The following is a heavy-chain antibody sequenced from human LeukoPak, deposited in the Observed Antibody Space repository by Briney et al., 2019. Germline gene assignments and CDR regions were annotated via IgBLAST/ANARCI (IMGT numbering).Heavy chain of an antibody. CDR3: GYTNNFYH. Sequence: GGSPRLSCVASGLSISGQWMNWVRQAPGQGLEWVANIKHDGSEEYYVDSVKGRFTVSRDDGRNSVSLQMNSVRAEDTAVYYCGYTNNFYHWGQGTLVVVSS. CDR1: GLSISGQW. CDR2: IKHDGSEE. D-gene: IGHD3-16*02. V-gene: IGHV3-7*01. J-gene: IGHJ4*02.